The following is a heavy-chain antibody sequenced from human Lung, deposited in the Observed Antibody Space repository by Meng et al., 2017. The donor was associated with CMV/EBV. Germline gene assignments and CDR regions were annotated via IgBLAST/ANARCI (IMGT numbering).Heavy chain of an antibody. J-gene: IGHJ6*02. Sequence: ASXXVSXKASGYTFTGYYMHWVRQAPGQGLEWMGLINPNSGGTNYAQKFQGRVTMTRDTSISTAYMELSRLRSDDTAVYYCARGYCSSTSCPTVMDVWGQGNXVTVSS. CDR1: GYTFTGYY. CDR3: ARGYCSSTSCPTVMDV. V-gene: IGHV1-2*02. D-gene: IGHD2-2*01. CDR2: INPNSGGT.